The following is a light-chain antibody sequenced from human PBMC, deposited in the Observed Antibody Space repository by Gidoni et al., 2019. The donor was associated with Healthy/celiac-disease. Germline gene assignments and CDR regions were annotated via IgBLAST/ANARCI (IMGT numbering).Light chain of an antibody. CDR3: QQYDNLPLGYT. Sequence: DIQMTQSPSPLSASVGDRVTITCQASQDISNYLNWYQQKPGKAPKLLIYDASNLETGVPSRFSGSGSGTDFTFTISSLQPEDIATYYCQQYDNLPLGYTFXQXTKLEIK. V-gene: IGKV1-33*01. CDR2: DAS. J-gene: IGKJ2*01. CDR1: QDISNY.